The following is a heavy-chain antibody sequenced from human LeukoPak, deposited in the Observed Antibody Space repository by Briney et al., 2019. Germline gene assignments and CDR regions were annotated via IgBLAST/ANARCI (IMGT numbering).Heavy chain of an antibody. V-gene: IGHV4-59*08. CDR1: GGSISSYY. J-gene: IGHJ4*02. CDR2: IYYSGST. CDR3: ARSTRRTGSFDY. D-gene: IGHD5/OR15-5a*01. Sequence: PSETLSLTCTVSGGSISSYYWSWIRQPPGKGLEWIGYIYYSGSTNYNPSLKGRVTISVDTSKNQFSLKLSSVTAADTAVYYCARSTRRTGSFDYWGQGTLVTVSS.